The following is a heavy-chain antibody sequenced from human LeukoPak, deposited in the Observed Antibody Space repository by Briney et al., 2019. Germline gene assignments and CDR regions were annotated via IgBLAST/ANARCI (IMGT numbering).Heavy chain of an antibody. J-gene: IGHJ4*02. V-gene: IGHV3-23*01. D-gene: IGHD6-13*01. CDR1: GFPSSSYA. CDR3: AKAGSSWLYYFNS. Sequence: GGSLRLSCAASGFPSSSYAMSWVRQAPGKGLERVSTINSDGSTYYAASVRGRFSISRDNSKNTLYLQMNSLRAEDTALYYCAKAGSSWLYYFNSWGQGTLVTVSS. CDR2: INSDGST.